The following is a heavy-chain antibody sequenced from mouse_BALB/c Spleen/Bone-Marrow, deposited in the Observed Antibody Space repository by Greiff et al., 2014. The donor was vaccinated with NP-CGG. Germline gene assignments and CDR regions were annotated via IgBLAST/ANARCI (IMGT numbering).Heavy chain of an antibody. CDR2: INPSSGYT. CDR3: ARSYGNYLYFDY. Sequence: VQLQQSAVELARPGASVKMSCKASGYTFTSYTMHWVKQRPGQGLEWIGYINPSSGYTEYIQKFKDKTTLTADKSSSSAYMQLSSLTSEDSAVYYCARSYGNYLYFDYWGQGAALTVSS. V-gene: IGHV1-4*02. J-gene: IGHJ2*01. CDR1: GYTFTSYT. D-gene: IGHD2-10*02.